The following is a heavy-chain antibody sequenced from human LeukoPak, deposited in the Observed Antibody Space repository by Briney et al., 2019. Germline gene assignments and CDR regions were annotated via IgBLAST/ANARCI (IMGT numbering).Heavy chain of an antibody. D-gene: IGHD3-22*01. J-gene: IGHJ4*02. CDR1: GGSISSSSYY. Sequence: SETLSLTCTVSGGSISSSSYYWGWIRQPPGKGLEWIGSIYYSGSTYYNPSLKSRVTTSVDTSKNQFSLKLSSVTAADTAVYYCARGQGGSSHYYDRGTYYFDYWGQGTLVTVSS. V-gene: IGHV4-39*07. CDR2: IYYSGST. CDR3: ARGQGGSSHYYDRGTYYFDY.